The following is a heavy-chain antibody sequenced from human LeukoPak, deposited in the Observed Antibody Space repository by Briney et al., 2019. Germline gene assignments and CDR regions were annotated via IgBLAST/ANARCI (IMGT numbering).Heavy chain of an antibody. V-gene: IGHV4-30-2*01. D-gene: IGHD2-2*01. J-gene: IGHJ5*02. Sequence: SETLSLTCAVSGGSISSGGYSWSWIRQPPGKDLEWIGYIYHSGCTYYNPSLKSRVTISVDRSKNQFSLKLSSVTAADTAVYYCARQFTGYCSSTSCPYNWFDPWGQGTLVTVSS. CDR1: GGSISSGGYS. CDR3: ARQFTGYCSSTSCPYNWFDP. CDR2: IYHSGCT.